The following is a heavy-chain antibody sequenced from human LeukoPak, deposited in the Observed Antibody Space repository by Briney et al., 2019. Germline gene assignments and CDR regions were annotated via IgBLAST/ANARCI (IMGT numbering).Heavy chain of an antibody. CDR2: INSDGSST. CDR1: GFTFSSYW. Sequence: QPGGSLRFSCAAAGFTFSSYWRHWVRQAPGKGLVWVSRINSDGSSTSYADSVKGRSTISRDNAKNTLYLQMNSLRAEDTAVYYCAREIGDILTGQYFGAFDIWGQGTMVTVSS. V-gene: IGHV3-74*01. D-gene: IGHD3-9*01. CDR3: AREIGDILTGQYFGAFDI. J-gene: IGHJ3*02.